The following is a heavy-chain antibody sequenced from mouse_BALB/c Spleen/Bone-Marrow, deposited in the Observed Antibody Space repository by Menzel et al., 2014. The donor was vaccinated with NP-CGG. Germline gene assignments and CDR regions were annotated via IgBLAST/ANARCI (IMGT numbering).Heavy chain of an antibody. CDR1: GYTFTSYW. CDR3: ARGDGFAWFAY. Sequence: GAELVKPGASVKLSCKASGYTFTSYWMHWVKQRPGQGLEWIGEINPSNGRTNYNEKFKSKATLTVDKSSSTAYMQLSSLTSEDSAVYYCARGDGFAWFAYWGQGTLVTVSA. J-gene: IGHJ3*01. CDR2: INPSNGRT. V-gene: IGHV1S81*02. D-gene: IGHD3-3*01.